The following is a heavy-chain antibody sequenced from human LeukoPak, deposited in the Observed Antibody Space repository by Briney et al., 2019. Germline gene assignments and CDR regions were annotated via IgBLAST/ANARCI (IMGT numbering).Heavy chain of an antibody. J-gene: IGHJ6*03. D-gene: IGHD6-13*01. V-gene: IGHV3-30*04. CDR1: GFTFSSYA. CDR3: AREPTLGAAAGPHYYYYYMDV. CDR2: ISYDGSNK. Sequence: GGSLRLSCAASGFTFSSYAMHWVRQAPGRGLEWVAVISYDGSNKYYADSVKGRFTISRDNSKNTLYLQMNSLRAEDTAVYYCAREPTLGAAAGPHYYYYYMDVWGKGTTVTVSS.